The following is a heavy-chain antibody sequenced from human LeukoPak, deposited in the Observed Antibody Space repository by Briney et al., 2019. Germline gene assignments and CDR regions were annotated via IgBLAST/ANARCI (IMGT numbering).Heavy chain of an antibody. V-gene: IGHV3-23*01. CDR2: ISVSGAGT. CDR1: GFTFSNHV. J-gene: IGHJ6*03. D-gene: IGHD2-21*02. Sequence: GGSLRLSCAAPGFTFSNHVITLVRQAPGKGLEWGSGISVSGAGTFYAESVKGRFTISRDNSKTTLSLQMNSLRAEDTAIYYCAKVDPASVTGGVFYYYYYMDVWGKGTTVTVSS. CDR3: AKVDPASVTGGVFYYYYYMDV.